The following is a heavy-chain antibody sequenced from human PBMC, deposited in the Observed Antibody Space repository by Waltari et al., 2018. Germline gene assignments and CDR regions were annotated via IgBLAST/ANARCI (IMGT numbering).Heavy chain of an antibody. V-gene: IGHV1-69*14. J-gene: IGHJ5*02. CDR1: GGPFSSYA. D-gene: IGHD6-6*01. CDR3: ASEQYSSSSSWFDP. CDR2: IIPIFGTA. Sequence: QVQLVQSGAEVKKPGSSVKVSCKASGGPFSSYAISWVRQAPGQGLEWMGGIIPIFGTANYAQKFQGRVTITVDKSTSTAYMELSSLRSEDTAVYYCASEQYSSSSSWFDPWGQGTLVTVSS.